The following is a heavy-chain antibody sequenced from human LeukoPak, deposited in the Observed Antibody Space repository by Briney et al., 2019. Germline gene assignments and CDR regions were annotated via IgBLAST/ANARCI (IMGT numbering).Heavy chain of an antibody. V-gene: IGHV4-61*02. D-gene: IGHD4-17*01. J-gene: IGHJ4*02. Sequence: PSETLSLTCTVSGGSISSGSYYWSWIRQPAGKGLEWIGRIYTSGSTNYNPSLKSRVTISVDTSKNQFSLKLSSVTAADTAVYYCARGYTVSYYYFDYWGQGTLVTVSS. CDR1: GGSISSGSYY. CDR3: ARGYTVSYYYFDY. CDR2: IYTSGST.